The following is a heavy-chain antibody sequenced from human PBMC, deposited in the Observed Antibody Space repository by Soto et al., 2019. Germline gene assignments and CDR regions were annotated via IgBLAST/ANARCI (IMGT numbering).Heavy chain of an antibody. CDR3: VKDGCTLPNVVNYQFDI. D-gene: IGHD2-8*01. V-gene: IGHV3-30*14. CDR1: GFTFSSYV. Sequence: GGSLRLSCAASGFTFSSYVIHWVRQAPGKGLEWVALISTDGTEKHYPGSVRGRFTISRDNSKNTLYLQMNSLRTEDTAVYYCVKDGCTLPNVVNYQFDIWGQGTKVTVAS. J-gene: IGHJ3*02. CDR2: ISTDGTEK.